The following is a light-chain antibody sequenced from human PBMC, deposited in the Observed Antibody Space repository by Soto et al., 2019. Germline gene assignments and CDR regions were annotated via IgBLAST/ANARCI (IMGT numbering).Light chain of an antibody. CDR1: QGISSY. V-gene: IGKV1-9*01. Sequence: IQWTQSPSSLSSSVGDRVTITCRASQGISSYLAWYQQKPGKAPKLLIYAASTLQSGVPSRFSGSGSGTDFTLTISSLQPEDFATYYCQQLNSYPPNFGQGTRLEIK. CDR3: QQLNSYPPN. CDR2: AAS. J-gene: IGKJ5*01.